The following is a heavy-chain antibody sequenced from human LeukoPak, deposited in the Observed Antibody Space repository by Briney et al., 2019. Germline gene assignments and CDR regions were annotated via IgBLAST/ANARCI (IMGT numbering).Heavy chain of an antibody. J-gene: IGHJ4*02. CDR2: IYHSGST. CDR3: ASLFSSSSPFDY. V-gene: IGHV4-4*02. D-gene: IGHD6-6*01. Sequence: SGTLSLTCAVSGGSISSSNWWSWVRQPPGKGLEWIGEIYHSGSTNYNPSLKSRVTISVDKSKNQFSLKLSSMTAADTAVYYCASLFSSSSPFDYWGQGTLVTVSS. CDR1: GGSISSSNW.